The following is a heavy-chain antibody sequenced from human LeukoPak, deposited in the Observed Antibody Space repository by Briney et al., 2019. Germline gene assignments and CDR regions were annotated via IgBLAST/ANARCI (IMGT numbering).Heavy chain of an antibody. CDR2: IWYDGSNK. V-gene: IGHV3-33*01. CDR3: ARDKGDYYDSSGYYPTYYFDY. Sequence: GGSLRLPCEATGFTFSSYGMHWVPQAPGKGLEWVAYIWYDGSNKYYVDSVKGRFTISRDNSKNTLYLQMNSLRAEDTAVYYCARDKGDYYDSSGYYPTYYFDYWGQGTLVTVCS. J-gene: IGHJ4*02. D-gene: IGHD3-22*01. CDR1: GFTFSSYG.